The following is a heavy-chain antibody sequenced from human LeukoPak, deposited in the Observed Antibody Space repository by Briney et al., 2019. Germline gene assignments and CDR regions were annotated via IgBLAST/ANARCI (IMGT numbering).Heavy chain of an antibody. V-gene: IGHV3-23*01. CDR3: AKAPVTSCRGAYCYPFDS. J-gene: IGHJ4*02. CDR2: TSSSDAGT. D-gene: IGHD2-21*01. Sequence: PGGSLRLSCAASGFTFSNYGMHWARQAPGKGLEWVAATSSSDAGTYHADSVRGRFTISRDNSKNTLYLQMNSLRAEDAAVYFCAKAPVTSCRGAYCYPFDSWGQGTLVTVSS. CDR1: GFTFSNYG.